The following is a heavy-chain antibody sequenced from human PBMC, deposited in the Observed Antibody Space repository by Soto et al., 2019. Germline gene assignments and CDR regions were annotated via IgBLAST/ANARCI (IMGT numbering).Heavy chain of an antibody. CDR1: GFTFDDYA. J-gene: IGHJ4*02. D-gene: IGHD3-22*01. CDR2: ISWNSGSI. CDR3: AKDPYYDSSGYSYYFDY. V-gene: IGHV3-9*01. Sequence: GGSLRLSCAASGFTFDDYAMHWVRQAPGKGLEWVSGISWNSGSIGYADSVKGRFTISRDNAKNSLYLQMNSLRAEDTALYYCAKDPYYDSSGYSYYFDYWGQGTLVTVS.